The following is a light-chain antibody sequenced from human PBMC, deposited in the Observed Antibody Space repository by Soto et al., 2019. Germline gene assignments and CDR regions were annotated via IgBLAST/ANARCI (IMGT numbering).Light chain of an antibody. CDR3: QTGGTGIQV. CDR2: LNSDGSH. Sequence: QTVVTQSPSASASLGPSGKLTCTLSSGHSSYAIASHQQQPGKGPRYLMKLNSDGSHNKGDGIPDRFSGSSSGAERYLTISSLQAEDEADYYCQTGGTGIQVFGGGTKLTVL. CDR1: SGHSSYA. V-gene: IGLV4-69*02. J-gene: IGLJ3*02.